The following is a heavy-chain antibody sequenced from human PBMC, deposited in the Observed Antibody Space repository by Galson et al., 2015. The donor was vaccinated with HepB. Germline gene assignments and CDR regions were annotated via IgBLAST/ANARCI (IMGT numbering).Heavy chain of an antibody. Sequence: SLRLSCAASGFTFSTYAMSWVRQAPGKGLEWVSTISGGGDNTYDADFVKGRFTISRDNSNSTLYLQMNSLRAEDTAVYYCARATGSVSSAHSGYWGQGTLVTVSS. J-gene: IGHJ4*02. D-gene: IGHD3-10*01. V-gene: IGHV3-23*01. CDR3: ARATGSVSSAHSGY. CDR2: ISGGGDNT. CDR1: GFTFSTYA.